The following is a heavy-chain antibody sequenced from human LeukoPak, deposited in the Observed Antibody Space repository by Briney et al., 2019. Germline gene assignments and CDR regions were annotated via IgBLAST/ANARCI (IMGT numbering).Heavy chain of an antibody. CDR1: GFTFSSYA. Sequence: GGSLRLSCAASGFTFSSYAMSWVRQAPGKGLEWVSAISGSGGSTYYADAVKGRFTISRDNSKNSLYLQMNSLRTEDTAVYYCARERWGDAFDIWGQGTLVTVSS. D-gene: IGHD3-16*01. J-gene: IGHJ3*02. CDR3: ARERWGDAFDI. CDR2: ISGSGGST. V-gene: IGHV3-23*01.